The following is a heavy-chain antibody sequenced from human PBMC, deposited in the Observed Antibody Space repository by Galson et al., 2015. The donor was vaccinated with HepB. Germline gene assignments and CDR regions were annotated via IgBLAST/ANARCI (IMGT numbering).Heavy chain of an antibody. V-gene: IGHV4-61*07. Sequence: SFYYTGSTNFNPSLKSRVAISVDTSKSQFSLNLSAVTAADTAVYYCARLRYYDSTGYGFDCWGQGTLVTVSS. CDR2: FYYTGST. J-gene: IGHJ4*02. D-gene: IGHD3-22*01. CDR3: ARLRYYDSTGYGFDC.